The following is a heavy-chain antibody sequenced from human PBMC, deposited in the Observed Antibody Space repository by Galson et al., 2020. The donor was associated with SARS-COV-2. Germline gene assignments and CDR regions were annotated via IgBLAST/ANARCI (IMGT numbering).Heavy chain of an antibody. CDR2: IDWDGDK. J-gene: IGHJ4*02. CDR1: GFSPRSSGMC. Sequence: SGPTLVKPTQTPTLTCTFSGFSPRSSGMCVSWIRQPPGKALEWLARIDWDGDKHYSTSLKTRFTISKDTSKNQVILTMTNMDPVDTATYYCARTWIAGTTSRTFDSWGQGILVTVSS. V-gene: IGHV2-70*11. CDR3: ARTWIAGTTSRTFDS. D-gene: IGHD1-20*01.